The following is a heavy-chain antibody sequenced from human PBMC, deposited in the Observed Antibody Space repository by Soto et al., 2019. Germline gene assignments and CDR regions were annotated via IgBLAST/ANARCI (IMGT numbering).Heavy chain of an antibody. V-gene: IGHV4-61*05. Sequence: SETLSLTCTVSGGSISSSNYYWSWIRQPPGKGLEWIGYIYYSGSTNYNPSLKSRVTISVDTSKNQFSLKLSSVTAADTAVYYCARHHDYWGQGTLVTVSS. J-gene: IGHJ4*02. CDR3: ARHHDY. CDR2: IYYSGST. CDR1: GGSISSSNYY.